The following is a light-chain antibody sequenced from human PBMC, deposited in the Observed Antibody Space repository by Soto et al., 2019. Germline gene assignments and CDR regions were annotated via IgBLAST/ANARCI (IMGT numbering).Light chain of an antibody. CDR2: GAS. V-gene: IGKV3-15*01. CDR3: QQYDSWPHT. CDR1: QSVSTH. J-gene: IGKJ1*01. Sequence: EIVMTQSPATLSVSPGERATLSCRASQSVSTHLAWYQHKPGQAPRLLMYGASTRDTGVPARFSGSGSGAAFTLTSRSLQSEDFAVYYWQQYDSWPHTFGQGTKVEIK.